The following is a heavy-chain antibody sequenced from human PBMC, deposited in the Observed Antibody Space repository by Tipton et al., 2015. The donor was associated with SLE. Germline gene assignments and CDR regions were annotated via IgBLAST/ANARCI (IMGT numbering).Heavy chain of an antibody. CDR2: INHSGST. CDR1: GDSIRRHF. CDR3: ARGGSYGPPDY. Sequence: TLSLTCTVSGDSIRRHFWSWIRQPPGKGLEWIGEINHSGSTNYNPSLKSRVTISVDTSKNQFSLKLSSVTAADTAVYYCARGGSYGPPDYWGQGTLVTVSS. J-gene: IGHJ4*02. D-gene: IGHD5-18*01. V-gene: IGHV4-34*01.